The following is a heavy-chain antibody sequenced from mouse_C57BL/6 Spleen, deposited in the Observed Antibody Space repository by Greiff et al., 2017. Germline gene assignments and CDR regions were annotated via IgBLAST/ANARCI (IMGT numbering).Heavy chain of an antibody. J-gene: IGHJ3*01. CDR2: IYPGNSDT. V-gene: IGHV1-5*01. D-gene: IGHD2-10*02. Sequence: EVHLVESGTVLARPGASVKMSCKTSGYTFTSYWMHWVKQRPGQGLEWIGAIYPGNSDTSYNQQFKGKAKLTAVTSASTAYMELISLTNKDSAVDYCTRSAYGNCGAWFAYWGQGTLVTVSA. CDR1: GYTFTSYW. CDR3: TRSAYGNCGAWFAY.